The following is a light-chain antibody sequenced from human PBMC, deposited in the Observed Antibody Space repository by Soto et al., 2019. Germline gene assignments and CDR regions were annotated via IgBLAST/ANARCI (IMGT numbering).Light chain of an antibody. CDR3: QHYEGSLT. V-gene: IGKV3-20*01. Sequence: EIVLTQSPGTLSLSPGDTVTISCRTSEPISISYFAWNQQQPGQAPRLLVYAASIKAPGIPGRFSGRGSGTDFTLTISSLDPGYFAFYCCQHYEGSLTFGGGTNIEI. CDR2: AAS. J-gene: IGKJ4*01. CDR1: EPISISY.